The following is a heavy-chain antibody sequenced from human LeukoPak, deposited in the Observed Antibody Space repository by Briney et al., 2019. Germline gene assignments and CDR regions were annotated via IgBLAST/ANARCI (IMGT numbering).Heavy chain of an antibody. Sequence: GGSLRLSCAASGFTFSSYSMNWVRQAPGKGLEWVSYITGSSSTIYYADSVKGRFTISRDNAKNSLYLQMNSLRAEDTAVYYCARDLHYYVAMDVWGQGTTVTVSS. D-gene: IGHD3-10*02. V-gene: IGHV3-48*04. CDR2: ITGSSSTI. J-gene: IGHJ6*02. CDR3: ARDLHYYVAMDV. CDR1: GFTFSSYS.